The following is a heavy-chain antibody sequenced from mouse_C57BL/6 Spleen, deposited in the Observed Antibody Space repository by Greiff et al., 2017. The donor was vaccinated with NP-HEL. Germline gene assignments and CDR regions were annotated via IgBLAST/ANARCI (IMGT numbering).Heavy chain of an antibody. Sequence: QVQLQQPGAELVKPGASVKMSCKASGYTFTSYWITWVKQRPGQGLEWIGDIYPGSGSTNYNEQFKSKATLTVDTSSSTAYMQLSSLTSEDSAFYYCARSNSYYLDYWGQGTTLTVSS. CDR3: ARSNSYYLDY. CDR1: GYTFTSYW. J-gene: IGHJ2*01. CDR2: IYPGSGST. V-gene: IGHV1-55*01.